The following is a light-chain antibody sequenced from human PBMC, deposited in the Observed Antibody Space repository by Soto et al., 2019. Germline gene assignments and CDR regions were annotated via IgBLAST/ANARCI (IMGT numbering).Light chain of an antibody. Sequence: IVMTQSPESLAVSLCERATINCKSSQSVFYSANNKNYLAWYQQKPGQPPKLLIYWASTRESGVPDRFSGSGSGTDFTLTISRMEPEDFAVYYCQPYGSSGTFGQGTKVDIK. CDR2: WAS. V-gene: IGKV4-1*01. J-gene: IGKJ1*01. CDR3: QPYGSSGT. CDR1: QSVFYSANNKNY.